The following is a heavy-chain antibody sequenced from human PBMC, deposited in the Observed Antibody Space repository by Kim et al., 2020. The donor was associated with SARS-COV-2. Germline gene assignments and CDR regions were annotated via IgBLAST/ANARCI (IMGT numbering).Heavy chain of an antibody. Sequence: KGRFTISRDNSKNTLYLQMNSLRAEDTAVYYCARGKSVVVAVDAKNWFDPWGQGTLVTVSS. D-gene: IGHD2-15*01. J-gene: IGHJ5*02. V-gene: IGHV3-30*01. CDR3: ARGKSVVVAVDAKNWFDP.